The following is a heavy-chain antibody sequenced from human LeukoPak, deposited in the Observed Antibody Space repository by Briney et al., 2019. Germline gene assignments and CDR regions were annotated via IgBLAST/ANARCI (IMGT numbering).Heavy chain of an antibody. CDR1: GFTFSSYW. CDR2: INHNGNVN. V-gene: IGHV3-7*03. Sequence: GGSLRLSCAASGFTFSSYWMNWARQAPGKGLEWVASINHNGNVNYYVDSVKGRFTISRDNAKNSLYLQMSNLRAEDTAVYFCARGGGLDVWGQGASVTVSS. J-gene: IGHJ6*02. CDR3: ARGGGLDV. D-gene: IGHD3-16*01.